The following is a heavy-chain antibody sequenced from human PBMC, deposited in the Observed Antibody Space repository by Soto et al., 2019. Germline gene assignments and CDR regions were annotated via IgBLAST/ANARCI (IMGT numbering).Heavy chain of an antibody. CDR1: GGTFSSYA. V-gene: IGHV1-69*13. CDR3: ASHCSGGSCYDALGDWFDP. D-gene: IGHD2-15*01. Sequence: ASVKVSCKASGGTFSSYAISWVRQAPGQGLEWMGGIIPIFGTANYAQKFQGRVTITADESTSTAYMELSSLRSEDTAVYYCASHCSGGSCYDALGDWFDPWGQGTLVTVSS. J-gene: IGHJ5*02. CDR2: IIPIFGTA.